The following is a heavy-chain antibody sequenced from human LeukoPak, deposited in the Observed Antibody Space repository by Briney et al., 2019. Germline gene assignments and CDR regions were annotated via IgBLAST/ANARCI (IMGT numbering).Heavy chain of an antibody. V-gene: IGHV3-30*18. Sequence: GGSLRLSCAASGFSFISYGMHWVRQAPGKGLEWVGVISDDGRSKKYADSVKGRFTISRDNSKDTLYLQMNSLRDEDTAVYYCAKRPSDYGDYVPYFDYWGQGTLVTVSS. CDR3: AKRPSDYGDYVPYFDY. CDR2: ISDDGRSK. D-gene: IGHD4-17*01. CDR1: GFSFISYG. J-gene: IGHJ4*02.